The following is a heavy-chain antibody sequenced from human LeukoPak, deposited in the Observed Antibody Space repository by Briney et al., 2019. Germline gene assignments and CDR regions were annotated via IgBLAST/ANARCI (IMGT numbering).Heavy chain of an antibody. CDR1: GFTFRSYG. J-gene: IGHJ4*02. D-gene: IGHD1-26*01. CDR2: ISGSGDST. V-gene: IGHV3-23*01. Sequence: GGSLRLSCSGSGFTFRSYGMTWVPQAPGKGLEGVSAISGSGDSTSYADSAKGRFTVSRDNAKNSLYLQMNSLRAEDTGVYYCARTGSDSGSYSGYWGQGTLVTVSS. CDR3: ARTGSDSGSYSGY.